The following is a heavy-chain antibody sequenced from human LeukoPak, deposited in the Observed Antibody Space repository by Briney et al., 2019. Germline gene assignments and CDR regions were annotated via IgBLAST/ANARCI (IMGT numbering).Heavy chain of an antibody. CDR2: TSGSGGST. D-gene: IGHD3-3*01. CDR1: GFTFSSYA. J-gene: IGHJ4*02. CDR3: AKFTHYDFWSGEVNYYFDY. V-gene: IGHV3-23*01. Sequence: GGSLRLSCAASGFTFSSYAMSWVRQAPGKGLEWVSATSGSGGSTYYADSVKGRFTISRDNSKNTLYLQMNSLRAEDTAVYYCAKFTHYDFWSGEVNYYFDYWGQGTLVTVSS.